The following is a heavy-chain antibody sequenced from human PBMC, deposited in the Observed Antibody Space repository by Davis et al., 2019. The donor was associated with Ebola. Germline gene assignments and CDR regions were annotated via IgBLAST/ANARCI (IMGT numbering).Heavy chain of an antibody. J-gene: IGHJ6*02. Sequence: PGGSLRLSCAASGFTFSSYGMHWVRQAPGKGLEWMAVISYDGSEKYYADTVKGRFTLSRDNSKNTLYLQMNSLRAEDTAVYYCAKDRSWYYYDSGSLEGGGYYGMDVWGQGTTVTVSS. CDR1: GFTFSSYG. CDR3: AKDRSWYYYDSGSLEGGGYYGMDV. V-gene: IGHV3-30*18. CDR2: ISYDGSEK. D-gene: IGHD3-10*01.